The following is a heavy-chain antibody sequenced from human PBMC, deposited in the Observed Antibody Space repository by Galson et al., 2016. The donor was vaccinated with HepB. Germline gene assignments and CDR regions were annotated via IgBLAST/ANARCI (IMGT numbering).Heavy chain of an antibody. CDR2: IWYDATNR. CDR1: GFTFSRYG. CDR3: ARDSGLGIAAATPDY. J-gene: IGHJ4*02. D-gene: IGHD6-13*01. Sequence: SLRLSCAASGFTFSRYGMHWVRQTPGKGLEWVAIIWYDATNRHYADSAEGRFTISRDNSKNTVYLQVDCLRADDTAVYYCARDSGLGIAAATPDYWGQGILVTVSS. V-gene: IGHV3-33*01.